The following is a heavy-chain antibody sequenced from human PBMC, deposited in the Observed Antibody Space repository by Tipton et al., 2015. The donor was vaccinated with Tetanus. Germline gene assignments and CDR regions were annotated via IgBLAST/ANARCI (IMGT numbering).Heavy chain of an antibody. Sequence: TLSLTCAVSGYSISSGYYWGWIRQPPGKGLEWIGSIYHSGSTYYNPPLKSRVTISVDTSKTQFSLKLSSVTAADTAVYYCARAVDTAMVGGTNWFDPWGQGTLVTVSS. V-gene: IGHV4-38-2*01. D-gene: IGHD5-18*01. J-gene: IGHJ5*02. CDR1: GYSISSGYY. CDR2: IYHSGST. CDR3: ARAVDTAMVGGTNWFDP.